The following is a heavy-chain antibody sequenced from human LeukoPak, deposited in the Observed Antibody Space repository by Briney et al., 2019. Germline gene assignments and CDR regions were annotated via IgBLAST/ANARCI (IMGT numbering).Heavy chain of an antibody. CDR1: GGSFSGYY. CDR2: INHSGST. J-gene: IGHJ4*02. Sequence: MTSETLSLTCAVYGGSFSGYYWSWIRQPPGKGLEWIGEINHSGSTNYNPSLKSRVTISVDTSKNQFSLKLSSVTAADTAVYYCARLTRHRTTIVWSGYLSATHFDYWGQGTLVTVSS. D-gene: IGHD3-3*01. V-gene: IGHV4-34*01. CDR3: ARLTRHRTTIVWSGYLSATHFDY.